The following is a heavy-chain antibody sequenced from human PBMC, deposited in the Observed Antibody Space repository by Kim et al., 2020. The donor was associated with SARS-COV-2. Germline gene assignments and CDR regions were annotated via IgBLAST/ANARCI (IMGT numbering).Heavy chain of an antibody. V-gene: IGHV3-9*01. CDR2: ISWNSGSI. Sequence: GGSLRLSCAASGFTFDDYAMHWVRQAPGKGLEWVSGISWNSGSIGYADSVKGRFTISRDNAKNSLYLQMNSLRAEDTALYYCAKDLTLYYYGSGSSFDYWGQGTLVTVSS. D-gene: IGHD3-10*01. CDR3: AKDLTLYYYGSGSSFDY. CDR1: GFTFDDYA. J-gene: IGHJ4*02.